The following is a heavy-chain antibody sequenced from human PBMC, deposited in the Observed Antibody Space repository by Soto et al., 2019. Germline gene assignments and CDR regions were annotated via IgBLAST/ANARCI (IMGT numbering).Heavy chain of an antibody. V-gene: IGHV1-69*01. J-gene: IGHJ3*02. Sequence: QVQLVQSGAEVKKPGSSVKVSCKASGGNFSSYAISWVRQAPGQGLEWMGGIIPIFGTANYAQKFQGRVTITADESTSTADMELSSLRSEDTAVYYCASNYCGGDGPHDAFDIWGQGTMVTVSS. D-gene: IGHD2-21*02. CDR1: GGNFSSYA. CDR3: ASNYCGGDGPHDAFDI. CDR2: IIPIFGTA.